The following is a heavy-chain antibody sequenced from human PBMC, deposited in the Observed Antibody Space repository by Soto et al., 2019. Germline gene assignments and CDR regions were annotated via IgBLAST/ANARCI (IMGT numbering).Heavy chain of an antibody. CDR3: GKGAWGGSPPPSIYYFDV. CDR1: GFSFTTYV. Sequence: EVQLLESGGGLVQPGESLRLSCAASGFSFTTYVMGWVRQAPGMGLEWVSGISASGDSTFYAESVEGRFTISRDNSKNTLYLQMNSLGVDDTAIYGCGKGAWGGSPPPSIYYFDVWGQGTLVTVSS. V-gene: IGHV3-23*01. D-gene: IGHD1-26*01. J-gene: IGHJ4*02. CDR2: ISASGDST.